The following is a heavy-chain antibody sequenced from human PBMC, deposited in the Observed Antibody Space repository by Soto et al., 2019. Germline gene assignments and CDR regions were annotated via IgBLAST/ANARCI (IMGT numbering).Heavy chain of an antibody. V-gene: IGHV3-7*03. CDR3: ARDHLILPAHDFFYGSDV. D-gene: IGHD2-21*02. Sequence: LRLSCEVSGFTFSVYSMSWVRQSPGKGLEWVAKIPQDGVDGHYADSVKGRFTISRDNGKNSLYLQLNNLRAEDTAVYYCARDHLILPAHDFFYGSDVWGRGATVTVSS. CDR1: GFTFSVYS. J-gene: IGHJ6*02. CDR2: IPQDGVDG.